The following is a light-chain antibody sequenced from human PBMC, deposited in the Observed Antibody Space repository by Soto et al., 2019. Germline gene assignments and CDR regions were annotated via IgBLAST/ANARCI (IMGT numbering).Light chain of an antibody. J-gene: IGLJ1*01. Sequence: QSLLTQPASVSGSPGQSITISCTGTSSDVGGYNYVSWYQQHPGKAPKLMIYEVSNRPSGVSNRSSGSKSGNTASLTISGLQAGDEADYYCSSYKSSTFYGFGMGTKV. V-gene: IGLV2-14*01. CDR1: SSDVGGYNY. CDR2: EVS. CDR3: SSYKSSTFYG.